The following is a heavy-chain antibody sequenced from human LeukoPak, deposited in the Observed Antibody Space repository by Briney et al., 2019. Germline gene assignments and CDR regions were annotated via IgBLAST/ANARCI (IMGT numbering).Heavy chain of an antibody. CDR1: GGSLSDYY. Sequence: SETLSLTCTVSGGSLSDYYWTWVRQPPGKGLEWIGYIYYSGSTNYNPSLKSRVTISVDTSKNQFSLKLSSVTAADTAVYYCAREAHWFDPWGQGTLVTVSS. CDR3: AREAHWFDP. J-gene: IGHJ5*02. CDR2: IYYSGST. V-gene: IGHV4-59*01.